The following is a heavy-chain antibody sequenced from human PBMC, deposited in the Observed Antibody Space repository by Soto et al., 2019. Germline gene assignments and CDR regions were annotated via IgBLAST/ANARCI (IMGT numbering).Heavy chain of an antibody. CDR3: ARMRGLWGISPFFDH. V-gene: IGHV4-59*01. Sequence: QVHLQESGPGLVKPSETLSLTCAVSSASLDSVNWSWIRQPPGKGLEWIGYIYPNGRTNYNPSLRGRVAVSIDECMNQFSLRLSSVFAADASEYFCARMRGLWGISPFFDHWGQGTLVTVSS. CDR2: IYPNGRT. D-gene: IGHD3-16*02. CDR1: SASLDSVN. J-gene: IGHJ4*02.